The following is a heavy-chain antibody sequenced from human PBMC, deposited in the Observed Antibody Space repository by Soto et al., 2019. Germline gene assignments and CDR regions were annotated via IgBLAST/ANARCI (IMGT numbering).Heavy chain of an antibody. D-gene: IGHD1-1*01. CDR1: GYTFTSYG. Sequence: GASVKVSCKASGYTFTSYGISWVRQAPGQGLEWMGWISAYNGNTNYAQKLQGRVTMTTDTSTSTAYMELRSLRSDDTAVYYCARGEQLERRFGWFDPWGQGTLVTVSS. J-gene: IGHJ5*02. V-gene: IGHV1-18*04. CDR2: ISAYNGNT. CDR3: ARGEQLERRFGWFDP.